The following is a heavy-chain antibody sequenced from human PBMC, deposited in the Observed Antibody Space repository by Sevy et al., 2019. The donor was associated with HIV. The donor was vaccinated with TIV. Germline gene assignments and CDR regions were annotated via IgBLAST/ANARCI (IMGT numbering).Heavy chain of an antibody. CDR2: IYHSGSA. Sequence: SETLSLTCAVSGYSISRSYYWAWIRQSPGKGLEWIGSIYHSGSAHYNPSLTSRVTISVDTSKNQFSLKVSSVTAADTAVYYCAREGMEINYFDYWGQGTLVTVSS. CDR1: GYSISRSYY. D-gene: IGHD3-3*01. J-gene: IGHJ4*02. V-gene: IGHV4-38-2*02. CDR3: AREGMEINYFDY.